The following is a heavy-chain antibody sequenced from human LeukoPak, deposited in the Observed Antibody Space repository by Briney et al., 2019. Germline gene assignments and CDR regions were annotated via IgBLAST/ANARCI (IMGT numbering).Heavy chain of an antibody. CDR2: IIPIFGTA. Sequence: ASVKVSCKASGGTFSSYAISWVRQAPGQGLEWMGGIIPIFGTANYAQKFQGRVTITADESTSTAYMELSSLRSEDTAGYYCAREGYCSSTSCGNWFDPWGQGPLVTVSS. CDR3: AREGYCSSTSCGNWFDP. D-gene: IGHD2-2*01. V-gene: IGHV1-69*13. CDR1: GGTFSSYA. J-gene: IGHJ5*02.